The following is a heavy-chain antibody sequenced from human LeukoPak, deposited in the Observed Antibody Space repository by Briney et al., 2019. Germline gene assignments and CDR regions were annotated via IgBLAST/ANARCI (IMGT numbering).Heavy chain of an antibody. D-gene: IGHD5-12*01. J-gene: IGHJ4*02. CDR1: GFTFSSYW. Sequence: GGSLRLSCEASGFTFSSYWMSWVRQVPGKGLEWVANIKQEGSEKYYVDSVKGRSTISRDNAKNSVFLQMNSLRAEDTAVYYCARGVATIGFDYWGQGTLVTVSS. CDR3: ARGVATIGFDY. CDR2: IKQEGSEK. V-gene: IGHV3-7*01.